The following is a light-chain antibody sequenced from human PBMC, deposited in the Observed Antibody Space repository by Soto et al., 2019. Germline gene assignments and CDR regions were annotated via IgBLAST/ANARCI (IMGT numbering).Light chain of an antibody. CDR2: GAS. Sequence: DIQLTQSPSSLSASVGDRVNITCRASPSISTYLNWYQHKPGTAPKVLINGASSLQSGVPSRFKCMGSGTDFPLTIKSLQPEDSATYFCHPKYKIPRTFGQGTKGEIK. V-gene: IGKV1-39*01. CDR1: PSISTY. J-gene: IGKJ1*01. CDR3: HPKYKIPRT.